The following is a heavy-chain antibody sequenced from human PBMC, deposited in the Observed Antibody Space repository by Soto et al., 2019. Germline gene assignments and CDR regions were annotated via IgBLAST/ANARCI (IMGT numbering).Heavy chain of an antibody. Sequence: SETLSLTCAVYGGSFSGYYWSWIRQPPGKGLEWIGEINHSGSTNYNPSLKSRVTISVDTSKNQFSLKLSSVTAADTAVYYCARSVPAAIGFNYYYMDVWGKGTTVTVSS. CDR1: GGSFSGYY. J-gene: IGHJ6*03. CDR3: ARSVPAAIGFNYYYMDV. V-gene: IGHV4-34*01. D-gene: IGHD2-2*02. CDR2: INHSGST.